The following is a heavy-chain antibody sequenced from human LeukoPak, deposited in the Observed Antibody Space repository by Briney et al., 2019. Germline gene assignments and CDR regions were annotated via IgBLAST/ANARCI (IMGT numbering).Heavy chain of an antibody. Sequence: GGSLRLACAASGLTFSSYAISWVSQAPGKGLEWVSAISGSGGSTYYADSVKGRLTISRDNSKNTLYLQMNSLRAEDTAVYYCASYDSSGYYSGLIDYWGQGTLVTVSS. CDR3: ASYDSSGYYSGLIDY. CDR2: ISGSGGST. D-gene: IGHD3-22*01. J-gene: IGHJ4*02. CDR1: GLTFSSYA. V-gene: IGHV3-23*01.